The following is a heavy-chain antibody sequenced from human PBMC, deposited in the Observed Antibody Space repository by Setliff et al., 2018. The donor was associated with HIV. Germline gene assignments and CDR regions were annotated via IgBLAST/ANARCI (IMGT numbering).Heavy chain of an antibody. J-gene: IGHJ4*02. V-gene: IGHV3-23*01. D-gene: IGHD6-6*01. CDR1: GFTFSNYA. Sequence: GGSLRLSCAASGFTFSNYAMNWVRQAPGKGLEWVSSSSGSGSNTYYADSVRGRFTISRDNSKKTLYLQMNGLRAEDAAIYFCAKQGLEAARRVDFDCWGQGTQVTVSS. CDR2: SSGSGSNT. CDR3: AKQGLEAARRVDFDC.